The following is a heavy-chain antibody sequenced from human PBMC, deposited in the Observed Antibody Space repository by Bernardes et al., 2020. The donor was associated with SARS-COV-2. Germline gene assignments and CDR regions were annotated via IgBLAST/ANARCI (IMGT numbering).Heavy chain of an antibody. D-gene: IGHD3-9*01. CDR2: ISWNSGSI. J-gene: IGHJ6*02. Sequence: GGSLRLSCAASGFTFDDYAMHWVQQAPGKGLEWVSGISWNSGSIGYADSVKGRFTISRDNAKNSLYLQMNSLRAEDTALYYCAKGILTGSNYYGMDVWGQGTTVTVSS. CDR1: GFTFDDYA. V-gene: IGHV3-9*01. CDR3: AKGILTGSNYYGMDV.